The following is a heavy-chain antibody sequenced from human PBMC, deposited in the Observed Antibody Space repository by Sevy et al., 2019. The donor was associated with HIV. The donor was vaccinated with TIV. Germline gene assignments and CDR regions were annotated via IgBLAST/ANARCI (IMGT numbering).Heavy chain of an antibody. CDR1: GFTFSSYG. Sequence: GGSLRLSCAASGFTFSSYGMHWVRQAPGKGLEWVAFIRYDGSNKYYADSVKGRFTISRDNSKKTLYLQMNSLRAEDTAVYYCAKVVWDQNYFDYWGQGTLVTVSS. CDR2: IRYDGSNK. D-gene: IGHD3-16*01. J-gene: IGHJ4*02. CDR3: AKVVWDQNYFDY. V-gene: IGHV3-30*02.